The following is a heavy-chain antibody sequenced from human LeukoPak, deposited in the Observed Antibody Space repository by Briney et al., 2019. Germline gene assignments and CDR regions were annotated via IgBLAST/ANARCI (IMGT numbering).Heavy chain of an antibody. CDR3: ARDLANYYGSGSYWNDAFDI. D-gene: IGHD3-10*01. V-gene: IGHV3-30*03. CDR2: ISYDGSNK. Sequence: PGRSLRLSCAASGFTFSSYGMHWVRQAPGKGLEWVAVISYDGSNKYYADSVKGRFTISRDNSKNTLYLQMNSLRAEDTAVYYCARDLANYYGSGSYWNDAFDIWGQGTMVTVSS. CDR1: GFTFSSYG. J-gene: IGHJ3*02.